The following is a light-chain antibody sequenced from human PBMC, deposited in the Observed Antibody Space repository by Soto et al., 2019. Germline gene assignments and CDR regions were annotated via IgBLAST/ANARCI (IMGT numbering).Light chain of an antibody. Sequence: EIVMTQSPATLSVSPGERATLSCRASQSVSSSLAWYQQKPGQAPRLLIYGASTRATGIPARFSGSGSGTEFTLSISSLQSEDFAVYYCQQYNNWPGAFGGGTKVDIK. V-gene: IGKV3-15*01. J-gene: IGKJ4*01. CDR1: QSVSSS. CDR2: GAS. CDR3: QQYNNWPGA.